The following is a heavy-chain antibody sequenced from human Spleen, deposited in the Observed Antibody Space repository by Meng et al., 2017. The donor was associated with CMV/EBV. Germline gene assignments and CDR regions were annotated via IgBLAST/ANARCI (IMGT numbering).Heavy chain of an antibody. Sequence: SETLSLTCTVSGYSISSGYYWGWIRQPPGKGLEWIGSIYHGGSTYYNPSLKSRVAISIDTSKNQFSLKMISVTAADTAVYYCARGLEGPNYGYYFDYWGQGTLVTVSS. CDR3: ARGLEGPNYGYYFDY. J-gene: IGHJ4*02. D-gene: IGHD4/OR15-4a*01. V-gene: IGHV4-38-2*02. CDR1: GYSISSGYY. CDR2: IYHGGST.